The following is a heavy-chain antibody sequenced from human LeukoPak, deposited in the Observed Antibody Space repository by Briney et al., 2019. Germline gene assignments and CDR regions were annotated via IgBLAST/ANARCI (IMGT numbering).Heavy chain of an antibody. V-gene: IGHV4-61*08. Sequence: SETLSLTCTVSGGSISSGGYYWSWIRQPPGKGLEWIGYIYYSGSTNYNPSLKSRVTISVDTSKNQFSLKLSSVTAADTAVYYCARDRGRYGDPDYYYGMDVWGQGTTVTVS. CDR1: GGSISSGGYY. J-gene: IGHJ6*02. D-gene: IGHD4-17*01. CDR2: IYYSGST. CDR3: ARDRGRYGDPDYYYGMDV.